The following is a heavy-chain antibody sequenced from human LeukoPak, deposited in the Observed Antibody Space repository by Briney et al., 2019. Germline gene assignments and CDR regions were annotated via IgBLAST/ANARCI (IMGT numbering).Heavy chain of an antibody. CDR2: ISRSATYL. D-gene: IGHD2-15*01. CDR1: GFTFSGYS. Sequence: GGSLRLSCAASGFTFSGYSMNWVRQAPGKGLEWVSSISRSATYLYYADSLQGRFTVSRDDAKSSLYLQMNSLSAEDTAVYYCAGELGYCRGGDYWGQGTLVTVSS. J-gene: IGHJ4*02. CDR3: AGELGYCRGGDY. V-gene: IGHV3-21*01.